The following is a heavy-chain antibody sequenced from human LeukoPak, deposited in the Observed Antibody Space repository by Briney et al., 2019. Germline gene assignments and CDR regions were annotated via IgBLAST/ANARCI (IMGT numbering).Heavy chain of an antibody. V-gene: IGHV1-69*13. Sequence: SVKVSCKASGYTFTSYGISWVRQAPGQGLEWMGGIIPIFGTANYAQKFQGRVTITADESTSTAYMELSRLRSDDTAVYYCARDGGYCSSTSCYERYYGMDVWGQGTTVTVSS. CDR1: GYTFTSYG. CDR2: IIPIFGTA. J-gene: IGHJ6*02. CDR3: ARDGGYCSSTSCYERYYGMDV. D-gene: IGHD2-2*01.